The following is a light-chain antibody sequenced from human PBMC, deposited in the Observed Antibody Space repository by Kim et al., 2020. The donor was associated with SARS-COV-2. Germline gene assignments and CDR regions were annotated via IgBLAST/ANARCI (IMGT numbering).Light chain of an antibody. CDR2: GAS. CDR1: LRLANNY. J-gene: IGKJ5*01. CDR3: QQYGGSPIT. V-gene: IGKV3-20*01. Sequence: PGERATLSCRASLRLANNYLAWYQQKPGQAPRLLISGASIRATGIPDRFSGSGSGIDFTLTISRLEPEDFAVYYCQQYGGSPITFGQGTRLEIK.